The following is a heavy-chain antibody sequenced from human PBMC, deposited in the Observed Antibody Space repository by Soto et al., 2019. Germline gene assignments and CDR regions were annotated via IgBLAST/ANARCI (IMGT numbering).Heavy chain of an antibody. Sequence: PSQTLSLTCVISGDSVPSNSAAWNWIRQSPSRGLEWLGRTYYRSKWYNDYAVSVKSRITINPDTSKNQFSLQLNSVTPEDTAVYYCARVVEDIVVVPTRRGGWQLVPDYYYGMDVWAQGTTVTVSS. D-gene: IGHD2-2*01. CDR3: ARVVEDIVVVPTRRGGWQLVPDYYYGMDV. CDR2: TYYRSKWYN. J-gene: IGHJ6*02. CDR1: GDSVPSNSAA. V-gene: IGHV6-1*01.